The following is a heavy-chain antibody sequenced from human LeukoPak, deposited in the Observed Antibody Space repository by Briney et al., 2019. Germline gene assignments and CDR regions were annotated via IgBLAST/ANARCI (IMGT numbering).Heavy chain of an antibody. V-gene: IGHV1-69*05. CDR2: IIPIFGTA. Sequence: SVKVSCKASGGTFRSYAISWVRQAPGQGLEWMGRIIPIFGTANYAQKFQGRVTITTDESTSTAYMELSSLRSEDTAVYYCARGLSSGWYELDYFDYWGQGTLVTVSS. D-gene: IGHD6-19*01. J-gene: IGHJ4*02. CDR3: ARGLSSGWYELDYFDY. CDR1: GGTFRSYA.